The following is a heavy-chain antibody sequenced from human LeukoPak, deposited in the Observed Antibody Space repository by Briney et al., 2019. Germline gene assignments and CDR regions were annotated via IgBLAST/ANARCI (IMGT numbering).Heavy chain of an antibody. CDR3: AREAHYYDSSGYYENDY. CDR2: IWYDGSNK. J-gene: IGHJ4*02. D-gene: IGHD3-22*01. V-gene: IGHV3-33*01. CDR1: GFTFSSYG. Sequence: PGRSLRLSCAASGFTFSSYGMHWVRQAPGKGLEWVAVIWYDGSNKYYADSVKGRFTISRDNSKNTLYLQMNSLRAEDTAVYYCAREAHYYDSSGYYENDYWGQGTLVTVSS.